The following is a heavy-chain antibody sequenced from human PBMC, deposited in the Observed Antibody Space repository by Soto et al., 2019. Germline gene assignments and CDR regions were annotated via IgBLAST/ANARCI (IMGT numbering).Heavy chain of an antibody. J-gene: IGHJ4*02. V-gene: IGHV6-1*01. CDR2: TYYRSKWYH. Sequence: QVQLQQSGPGLVKPSQTLSLTCAISGDSVSTNSAAWHWIRQSPSRGLEWLGRTYYRSKWYHDYAESLISRITINPDTSKNQFSLHLNSVAPEDTAVYYCVREYPSSLDYWGQGTLVTVSS. CDR1: GDSVSTNSAA. D-gene: IGHD6-13*01. CDR3: VREYPSSLDY.